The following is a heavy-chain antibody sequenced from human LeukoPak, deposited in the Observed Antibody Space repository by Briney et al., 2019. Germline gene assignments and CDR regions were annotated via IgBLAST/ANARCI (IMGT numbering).Heavy chain of an antibody. CDR1: GYTFTSYY. CDR3: ATCAGGDCLYGMDV. J-gene: IGHJ6*02. CDR2: IIPILGIA. D-gene: IGHD2-21*02. V-gene: IGHV1-69*02. Sequence: SVKVSCKASGYTFTSYYMHWVRQAPGQALEWMGRIIPILGIANYAQKFQGRVTITADKSTSTAYMELSSLRSEDTAVYYCATCAGGDCLYGMDVWGQGTTVTVSS.